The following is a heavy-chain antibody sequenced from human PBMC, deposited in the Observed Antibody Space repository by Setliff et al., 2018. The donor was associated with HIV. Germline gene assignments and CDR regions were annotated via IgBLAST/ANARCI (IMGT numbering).Heavy chain of an antibody. Sequence: GASVKVSCKASGGTFSNYGMSWVRQAPGQGLEWMGGIIPILGIANYAQKFQGRVTITADKSTSTAYMELSSLRSEDTAVYYCARGWGACSSTSCYAPPNWFDPWGQGTLVTVSS. CDR3: ARGWGACSSTSCYAPPNWFDP. D-gene: IGHD2-2*01. V-gene: IGHV1-69*10. J-gene: IGHJ5*02. CDR1: GGTFSNYG. CDR2: IIPILGIA.